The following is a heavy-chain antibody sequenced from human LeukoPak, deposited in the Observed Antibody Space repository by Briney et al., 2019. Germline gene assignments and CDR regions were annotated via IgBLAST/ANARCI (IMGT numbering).Heavy chain of an antibody. J-gene: IGHJ6*03. CDR1: GSSFTSYW. V-gene: IGHV1-18*04. CDR3: ARGAVGDTAMVRKYYYYYYMDV. Sequence: GASLKISCKGSGSSFTSYWIGWVRQAPGQGLEWMGWISAYNGNTNYAQKLQGRVTMTTDTSTSTAYMELRSLRSDDTAVYYCARGAVGDTAMVRKYYYYYYMDVWGKGTTVTISS. CDR2: ISAYNGNT. D-gene: IGHD5-18*01.